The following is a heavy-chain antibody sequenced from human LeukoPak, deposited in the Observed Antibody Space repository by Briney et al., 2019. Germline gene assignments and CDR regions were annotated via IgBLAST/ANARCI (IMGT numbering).Heavy chain of an antibody. CDR3: ARATCSGGSCYYYFDY. J-gene: IGHJ4*02. Sequence: PSASVKVSCTASGYTFTGYYMHWVRQAPGQGLEWMGWINPNSGGTNYAQKFQGWVTMTRDTSISTAYMELSRLRSDDTAMYYCARATCSGGSCYYYFDYWGQGTLVTVSS. D-gene: IGHD2-15*01. V-gene: IGHV1-2*04. CDR2: INPNSGGT. CDR1: GYTFTGYY.